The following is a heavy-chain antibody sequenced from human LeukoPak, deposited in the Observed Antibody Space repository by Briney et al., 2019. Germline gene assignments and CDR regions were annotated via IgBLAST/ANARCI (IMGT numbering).Heavy chain of an antibody. CDR3: ARVGDGYNLYFDY. CDR2: INHGGST. Sequence: SETLSLTCAVSGGSFSGHYWNWIRQPPGKGLEWIGEINHGGSTNYNPSLKSRVTISVDTSKNQFSLKLSSVTAADTAVYYCARVGDGYNLYFDYWGQGTLVTVSS. J-gene: IGHJ4*02. CDR1: GGSFSGHY. D-gene: IGHD5-24*01. V-gene: IGHV4-34*01.